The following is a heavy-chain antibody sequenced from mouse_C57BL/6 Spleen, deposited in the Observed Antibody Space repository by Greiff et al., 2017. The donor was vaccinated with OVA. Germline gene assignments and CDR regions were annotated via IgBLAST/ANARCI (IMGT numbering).Heavy chain of an antibody. Sequence: EVQLQQSGPGLVKPSQSLSLTCSVTGYSITSGYYWNWIRQFPGNKLEWMGYISYDGSNNYNPSLKNRISITRDTSKNQFFLKLNSVTTEDTATYYCARTTVVSYYAMDYWGQGTSVTVSS. CDR2: ISYDGSN. V-gene: IGHV3-6*01. J-gene: IGHJ4*01. D-gene: IGHD1-1*01. CDR1: GYSITSGYY. CDR3: ARTTVVSYYAMDY.